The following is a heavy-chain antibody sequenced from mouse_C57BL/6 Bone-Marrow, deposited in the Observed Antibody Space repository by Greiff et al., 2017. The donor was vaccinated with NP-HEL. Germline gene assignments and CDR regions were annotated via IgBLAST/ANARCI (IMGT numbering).Heavy chain of an antibody. V-gene: IGHV1-82*01. D-gene: IGHD1-1*01. Sequence: VQRVESGPELVKPGASVKISCKASGYAFSSSWMNWVKQRPGKGLEWIGRIYPGDGDTNYNGKFKGKATLTADKSSSTAYMQLISLTSEDSAVYFCANYYGSSFDYWGQGTTLTVSS. CDR1: GYAFSSSW. J-gene: IGHJ2*01. CDR2: IYPGDGDT. CDR3: ANYYGSSFDY.